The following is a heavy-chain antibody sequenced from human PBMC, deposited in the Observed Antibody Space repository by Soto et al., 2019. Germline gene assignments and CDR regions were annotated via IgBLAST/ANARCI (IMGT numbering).Heavy chain of an antibody. CDR2: IIPIFGTA. V-gene: IGHV1-69*12. J-gene: IGHJ3*02. CDR3: ARSSRLSSGSYDAFDI. CDR1: GGTFSSYA. D-gene: IGHD3-22*01. Sequence: QVQLVQSGAEVKKPGSSVKVSCKASGGTFSSYAISWVRQAPGQGLEWMGGIIPIFGTANYAQKFLGRVTITAAESTSTAYMELSSLRSEDTAVYYCARSSRLSSGSYDAFDIWGQGTMVTVSS.